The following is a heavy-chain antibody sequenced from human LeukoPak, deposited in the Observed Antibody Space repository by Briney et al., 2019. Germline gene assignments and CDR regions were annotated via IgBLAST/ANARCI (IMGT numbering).Heavy chain of an antibody. CDR1: GGTFSSYA. D-gene: IGHD4-11*01. CDR2: INPSGGST. Sequence: GASVKVSCKASGGTFSSYAISWVRQAPGQGLEWMGIINPSGGSTSYAQKFQGRVTMTRDTSTSTVYTELSSLRSEDTAVYYCARTMTTVTTSDVDYYYYGMDVWGQGTTVTVSS. V-gene: IGHV1-46*01. CDR3: ARTMTTVTTSDVDYYYYGMDV. J-gene: IGHJ6*02.